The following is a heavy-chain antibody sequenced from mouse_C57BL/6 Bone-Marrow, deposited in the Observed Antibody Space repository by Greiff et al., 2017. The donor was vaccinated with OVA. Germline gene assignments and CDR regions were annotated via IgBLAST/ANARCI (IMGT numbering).Heavy chain of an antibody. CDR2: INYDGSST. CDR3: ARGLLLGFAY. Sequence: EVKVVESEGGLVQPGSSMKLSCTASGFTFSDYYMAWVRQVPEKGLEWVANINYDGSSTYYLDSLKSRFIISRDNAKNILYLQMSSLKSEDTATYYCARGLLLGFAYWGQGTLVTVSA. CDR1: GFTFSDYY. V-gene: IGHV5-16*01. J-gene: IGHJ3*01. D-gene: IGHD2-1*01.